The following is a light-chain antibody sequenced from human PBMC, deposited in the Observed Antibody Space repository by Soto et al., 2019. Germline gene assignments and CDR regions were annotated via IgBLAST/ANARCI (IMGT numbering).Light chain of an antibody. CDR2: AAS. V-gene: IGKV1-39*01. Sequence: DIQMTQSPSSLPSSVGDRVTLTCRASQSISSYLNWYQQKPGKAPKLRIYAASSLQSGVPSRLSGSGSGTEFTLTISSMQPDDFATYYCQQYNTFSTFGGGTKVDIK. J-gene: IGKJ4*01. CDR1: QSISSY. CDR3: QQYNTFST.